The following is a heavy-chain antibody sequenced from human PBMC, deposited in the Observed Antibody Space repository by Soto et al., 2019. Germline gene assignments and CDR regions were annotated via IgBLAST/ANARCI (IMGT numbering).Heavy chain of an antibody. CDR3: AADALYGSGRGIYDAIDI. Sequence: GASVKVSCKASGFTFTSSAVQWVRQARGQRLEWIGWIVVGSGNTNYAQKFQERVTITRDMSTSTAYMELSSLRSEDTAVYYCAADALYGSGRGIYDAIDIWGQGTMVTVSS. CDR1: GFTFTSSA. D-gene: IGHD3-10*01. CDR2: IVVGSGNT. V-gene: IGHV1-58*01. J-gene: IGHJ3*02.